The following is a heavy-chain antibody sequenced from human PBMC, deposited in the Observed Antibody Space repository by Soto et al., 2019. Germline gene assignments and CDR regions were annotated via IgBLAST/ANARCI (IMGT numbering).Heavy chain of an antibody. Sequence: QVQLVQSGAEVKKPGSSVKASCKASGGTFSSYAISWVRQATGQGLEWMGGIIPISGTANYAQKFQGRVTITADESTSTAYMELSSLRSEDTAVYYCARSQGSSTSLELYYYYYYGMDVWGQGTTATVSS. CDR2: IIPISGTA. D-gene: IGHD2-2*01. J-gene: IGHJ6*02. CDR3: ARSQGSSTSLELYYYYYYGMDV. V-gene: IGHV1-69*01. CDR1: GGTFSSYA.